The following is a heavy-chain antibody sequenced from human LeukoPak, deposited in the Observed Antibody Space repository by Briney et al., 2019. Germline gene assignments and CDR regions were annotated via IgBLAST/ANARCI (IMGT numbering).Heavy chain of an antibody. Sequence: GGSLRLSCAASGFTFSSYWMSWGRQAPGERLEWVANIKQDGSEKYYVASVKGRLTISRDNAKNSRYLQMNSLRAEATAVYYCAKDWGSNDAFDIWGQGTMVTVYS. CDR3: AKDWGSNDAFDI. V-gene: IGHV3-7*01. J-gene: IGHJ3*02. CDR1: GFTFSSYW. D-gene: IGHD7-27*01. CDR2: IKQDGSEK.